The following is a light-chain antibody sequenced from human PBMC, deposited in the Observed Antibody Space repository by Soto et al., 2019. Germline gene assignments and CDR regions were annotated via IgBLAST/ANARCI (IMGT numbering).Light chain of an antibody. CDR2: GAS. V-gene: IGKV3-20*01. J-gene: IGKJ4*01. CDR1: QTVSNTY. Sequence: EIVLTQFPGALSLSPGERVTLSCRASQTVSNTYLAWYQQKSGQAPKFLIYGASNMATGIPDRCSGSGSGTDFTLTISRLEPEDFAVYYCQQYGALPPTFGGGTKVEIK. CDR3: QQYGALPPT.